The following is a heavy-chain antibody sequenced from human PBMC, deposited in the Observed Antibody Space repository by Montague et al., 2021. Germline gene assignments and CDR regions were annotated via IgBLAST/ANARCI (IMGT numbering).Heavy chain of an antibody. CDR2: ITLDGSST. J-gene: IGHJ4*02. V-gene: IGHV3-74*01. CDR3: SRIRKSADY. CDR1: GFSFSSYW. Sequence: SLRLSCAASGFSFSSYWMHWVRQAPGKGLLWVSRITLDGSSTNFADSVKGRFTTSRDNAKATLYLQMNSLRVEETAVYYCSRIRKSADYWGQGTLVTVSS. D-gene: IGHD3-16*01.